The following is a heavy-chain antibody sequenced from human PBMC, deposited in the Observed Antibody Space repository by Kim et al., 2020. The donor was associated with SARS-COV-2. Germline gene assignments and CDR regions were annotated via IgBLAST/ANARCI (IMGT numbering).Heavy chain of an antibody. Sequence: GGSLRLSCAASGFTFDDYAMHWVRQAPGKGLEWVSGISWNSGSIGYADSVKGRFTISRDNAKNSLYLQMNSLRAEDTALYYCAKTNYYGSGSYLEYFDYWGQGTLVTVSS. D-gene: IGHD3-10*01. V-gene: IGHV3-9*01. CDR2: ISWNSGSI. CDR3: AKTNYYGSGSYLEYFDY. J-gene: IGHJ4*02. CDR1: GFTFDDYA.